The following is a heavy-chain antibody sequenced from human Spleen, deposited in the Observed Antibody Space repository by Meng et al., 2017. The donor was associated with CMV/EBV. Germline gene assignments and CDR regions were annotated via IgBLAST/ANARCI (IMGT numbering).Heavy chain of an antibody. CDR2: INPNTGGT. CDR3: ASSVQLV. D-gene: IGHD1-1*01. V-gene: IGHV1-2*02. CDR1: GYTFTDCY. J-gene: IGHJ4*02. Sequence: VKVSCKSSGYTFTDCYVHWVRQAPGQGLGWMGWINPNTGGTNYAQRFQGRVTMTRDTSISTAYMELSRLRSDDTAVYYCASSVQLVWGQGTLVTVSS.